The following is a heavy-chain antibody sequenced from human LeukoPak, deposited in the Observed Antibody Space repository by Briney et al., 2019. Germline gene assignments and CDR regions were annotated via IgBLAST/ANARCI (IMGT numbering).Heavy chain of an antibody. D-gene: IGHD3-22*01. CDR3: ARGRYDSSGYYLFFDY. CDR1: GGSFSGYY. J-gene: IGHJ4*02. CDR2: INHSGST. V-gene: IGHV4-34*01. Sequence: SETLSLTXAVYGGSFSGYYWSWIRQPPGKGLEWIGEINHSGSTNYNPSLKSRVTISVDTSKNQFSLKLSSVTAADTAVYYCARGRYDSSGYYLFFDYWGQGTLVTVSS.